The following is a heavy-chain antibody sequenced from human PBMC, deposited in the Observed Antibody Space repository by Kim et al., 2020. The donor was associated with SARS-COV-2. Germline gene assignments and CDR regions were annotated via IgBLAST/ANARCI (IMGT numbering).Heavy chain of an antibody. CDR3: ARLQYYYHASGYYLYYFD. D-gene: IGHD3-22*01. Sequence: SETLSLTCTVSGGSISDYYWSWIRQPPGKGLEWIGYISYSGSTNYNPSLKSRLNMSVDTSKNQPSLKLTSVSAADTAVYYCARLQYYYHASGYYLYYFD. J-gene: IGHJ4*01. CDR1: GGSISDYY. CDR2: ISYSGST. V-gene: IGHV4-59*08.